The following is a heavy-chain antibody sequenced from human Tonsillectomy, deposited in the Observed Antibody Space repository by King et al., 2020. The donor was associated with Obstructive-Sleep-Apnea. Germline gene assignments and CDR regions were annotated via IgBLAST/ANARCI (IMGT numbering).Heavy chain of an antibody. V-gene: IGHV4-59*08. J-gene: IGHJ4*02. CDR2: MYYSGNT. CDR3: ARQRGVEDSGGYGDYFDY. CDR1: GGSISNYY. Sequence: QLQESGPGLVKPSETLSLTCTVSGGSISNYYWSWIRQPPGKGLEWSGYMYYSGNTNFNPSLKSRVTISTDTSKIQFSLRLSSVTAADTAVYYCARQRGVEDSGGYGDYFDYWGQGTLVTVSS. D-gene: IGHD5-12*01.